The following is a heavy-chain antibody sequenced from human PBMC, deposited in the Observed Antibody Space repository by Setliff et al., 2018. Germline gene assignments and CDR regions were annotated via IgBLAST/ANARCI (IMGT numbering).Heavy chain of an antibody. CDR2: ISGNNGNT. J-gene: IGHJ4*02. CDR1: GYTFSSYG. Sequence: GASVKVSCKASGYTFSSYGISWVRQVPGQGLEWVGWISGNNGNTKYVQSLQGRVSMTTDTSTNTAYMELRSLTSDDTALYYCTTEGESELDYWGQGTLVTVSS. CDR3: TTEGESELDY. V-gene: IGHV1-18*01.